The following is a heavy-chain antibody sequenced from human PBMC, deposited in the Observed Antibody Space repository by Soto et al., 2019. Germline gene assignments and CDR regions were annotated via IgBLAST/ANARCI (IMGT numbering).Heavy chain of an antibody. V-gene: IGHV4-31*03. CDR1: GGSISSGGYD. Sequence: SGTLSLTGTVSGGSISSGGYDWSCIRQHPGKGLEWIGYIYYSGSTYYNPSLKSRVTISVDTSKNQFSLKLSSVTAADTAVYYCARMLSYDFWSGPNRFDPWGQGTLVTVSS. CDR2: IYYSGST. J-gene: IGHJ5*02. CDR3: ARMLSYDFWSGPNRFDP. D-gene: IGHD3-3*01.